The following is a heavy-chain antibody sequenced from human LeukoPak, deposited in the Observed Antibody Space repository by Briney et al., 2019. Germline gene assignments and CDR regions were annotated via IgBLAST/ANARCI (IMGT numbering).Heavy chain of an antibody. Sequence: ASVKVSCKASGGTFSSYAISWVRQAPGQGLEWMGGIIPIFGTANYAQKFQGRVTITADESTSTAYMEPSSLRSEDTAVYYCARVGSRTQTPPFDYWGQGTLVTVSS. CDR1: GGTFSSYA. CDR3: ARVGSRTQTPPFDY. CDR2: IIPIFGTA. J-gene: IGHJ4*02. D-gene: IGHD2-15*01. V-gene: IGHV1-69*13.